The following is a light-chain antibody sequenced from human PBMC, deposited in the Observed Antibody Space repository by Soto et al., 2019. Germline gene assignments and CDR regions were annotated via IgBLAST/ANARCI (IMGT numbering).Light chain of an antibody. CDR3: CSYAGSSTLYV. Sequence: QSVLTQPASVSGSPEQSITISCTGTSSDVGSYNLVSWYQQHPDKAPQLIIFEATQRPSGVSSRFSGSKSGNTASLTISGLQAEDEADYYCCSYAGSSTLYVFGTGTKVTVL. CDR1: SSDVGSYNL. J-gene: IGLJ1*01. V-gene: IGLV2-23*01. CDR2: EAT.